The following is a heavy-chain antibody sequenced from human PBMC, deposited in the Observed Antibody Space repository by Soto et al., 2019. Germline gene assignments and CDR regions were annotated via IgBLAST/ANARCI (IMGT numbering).Heavy chain of an antibody. CDR1: GGTFSSYA. J-gene: IGHJ5*02. CDR2: IIPIFGTA. V-gene: IGHV1-69*13. D-gene: IGHD3-9*01. Sequence: SVKGSCKASGGTFSSYAISWVRQAPGQGIEWMGGIIPIFGTANYSQKFHGRVTITADESTSTAYMELSSLRSEDTAVYYCARDDFEWLKTYNWFDPWGQ. CDR3: ARDDFEWLKTYNWFDP.